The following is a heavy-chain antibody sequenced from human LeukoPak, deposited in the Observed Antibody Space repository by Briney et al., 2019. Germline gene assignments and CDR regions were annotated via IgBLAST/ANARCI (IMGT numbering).Heavy chain of an antibody. Sequence: ASVKLSCKASGYTFTSNHIHWVRQAPGQGLEWMGIINPSGRSTNYAHKFQGRVTMTSDTSTSTVYMELSSLRSEDTAVYYCAREQGQVRGPLVVAGTYYFDYWGQGTLVTVSS. CDR1: GYTFTSNH. CDR3: AREQGQVRGPLVVAGTYYFDY. J-gene: IGHJ4*02. V-gene: IGHV1-46*01. D-gene: IGHD2-15*01. CDR2: INPSGRST.